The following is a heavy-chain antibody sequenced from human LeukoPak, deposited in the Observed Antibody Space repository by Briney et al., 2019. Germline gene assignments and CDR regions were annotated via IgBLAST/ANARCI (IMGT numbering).Heavy chain of an antibody. CDR3: ARVGIVGATLAFDI. CDR2: IYYSGST. V-gene: IGHV4-59*01. Sequence: SETLSLTCAVYGGSFSGYYWSWIRQPPGKGLEWIGYIYYSGSTNYNPSLKSRVTISVDTSKNQFSLKLSSVTAADTAVYYCARVGIVGATLAFDIWGQGTMVTVSS. CDR1: GGSFSGYY. J-gene: IGHJ3*02. D-gene: IGHD1-26*01.